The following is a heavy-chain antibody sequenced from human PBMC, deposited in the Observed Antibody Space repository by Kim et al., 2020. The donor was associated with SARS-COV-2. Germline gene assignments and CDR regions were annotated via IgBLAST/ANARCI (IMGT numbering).Heavy chain of an antibody. CDR2: ISGSGGST. J-gene: IGHJ4*02. CDR3: AKCGYGYFDWLPY. D-gene: IGHD3-9*01. Sequence: GGSLRLSCAASGFTFSSYAMSWVRQAPGKGMEWVSAISGSGGSTYYADSVKGRFTTYYADSVKGRFTISRDNSKNTLYLQMNSLRAEDTAVYYCAKCGYGYFDWLPYWGQGILVTVSS. V-gene: IGHV3-23*01. CDR1: GFTFSSYA.